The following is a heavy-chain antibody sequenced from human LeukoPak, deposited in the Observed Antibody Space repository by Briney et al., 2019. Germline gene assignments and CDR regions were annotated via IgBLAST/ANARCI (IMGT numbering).Heavy chain of an antibody. Sequence: SETLSLTCTVSDASTSGYYWSWIRQPPGQGLEWIGSIHFSGSTNYNPSLRSRVTISVDTSKNQLSLKLSSVTAADTAVYYCARDLGGIYFDYWGQGTLVTVPS. CDR2: IHFSGST. J-gene: IGHJ4*02. V-gene: IGHV4-59*01. CDR1: DASTSGYY. CDR3: ARDLGGIYFDY. D-gene: IGHD1-26*01.